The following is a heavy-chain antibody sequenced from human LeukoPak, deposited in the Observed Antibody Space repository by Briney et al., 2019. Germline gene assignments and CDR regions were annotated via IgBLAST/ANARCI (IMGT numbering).Heavy chain of an antibody. CDR3: ASWELLRWFDP. J-gene: IGHJ5*02. Sequence: SETLSLTCNVSGVSISTHYWSWIRQSPGKGLEWIGYIYHNGITNYNPSLKSRVTISVDTSKNQFSLKLSSVTAADTAVYYCASWELLRWFDPWGQGTLVTVSS. V-gene: IGHV4-59*11. CDR2: IYHNGIT. CDR1: GVSISTHY. D-gene: IGHD1-26*01.